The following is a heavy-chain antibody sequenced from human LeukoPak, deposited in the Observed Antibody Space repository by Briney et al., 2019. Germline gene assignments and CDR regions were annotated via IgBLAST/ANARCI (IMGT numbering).Heavy chain of an antibody. J-gene: IGHJ6*03. CDR3: TRDCRSITMVRGVNYMDV. CDR1: GFTFGDYA. V-gene: IGHV3-49*04. Sequence: GGSLRLSCTASGFTFGDYAMSWVRQAPGKGLEWVGFIRSKAYGGTTEYAASVKGRFTISRDDSKSIAYPQMNSLKTEDTAVYYCTRDCRSITMVRGVNYMDVWGKGTTVTVSS. CDR2: IRSKAYGGTT. D-gene: IGHD3-10*01.